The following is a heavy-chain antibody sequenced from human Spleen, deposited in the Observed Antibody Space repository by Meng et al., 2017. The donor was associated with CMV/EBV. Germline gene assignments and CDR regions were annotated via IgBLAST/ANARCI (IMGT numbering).Heavy chain of an antibody. J-gene: IGHJ6*02. Sequence: SETLSLTCTVSGYSISSGYYWGWIRQPPGKELEWLGNIYHSGSTYYNPSLKSRVTISVDTSKNQFSLKLSSVTAADTAVYYCARSRIVATTTNYGTDVWGQGTTVTVSS. CDR1: GYSISSGYY. CDR2: IYHSGST. D-gene: IGHD5-12*01. V-gene: IGHV4-38-2*02. CDR3: ARSRIVATTTNYGTDV.